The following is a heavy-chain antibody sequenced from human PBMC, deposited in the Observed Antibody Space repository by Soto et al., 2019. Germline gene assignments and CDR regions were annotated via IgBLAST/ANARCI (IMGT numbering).Heavy chain of an antibody. CDR1: GLTFSDYP. CDR2: ISGSAVST. Sequence: EVHLLESGGGLVQPGGSLRLSCAVSGLTFSDYPMDWVRQAPGKGLEWISRISGSAVSTYYADSVKGRFTISRDNSNNTLYLEMSSLRGEDTAVYCCAKPQSGSYYAAFDVWGQGAMVTVSS. J-gene: IGHJ3*01. D-gene: IGHD1-26*01. V-gene: IGHV3-23*01. CDR3: AKPQSGSYYAAFDV.